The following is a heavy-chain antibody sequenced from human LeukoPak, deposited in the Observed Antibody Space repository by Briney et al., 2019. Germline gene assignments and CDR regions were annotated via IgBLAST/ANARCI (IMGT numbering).Heavy chain of an antibody. D-gene: IGHD2-15*01. CDR3: ARDVAAAASHLDH. V-gene: IGHV3-48*03. Sequence: GGSLRLSCAASGFTFSSYEMNWVRQAPGKGLEWVSYISTRGNTVYYADSVKGRFTISRDNAKNSLYLQMNSLRAEDTAVYYCARDVAAAASHLDHWGQGTLVTVSS. J-gene: IGHJ4*02. CDR1: GFTFSSYE. CDR2: ISTRGNTV.